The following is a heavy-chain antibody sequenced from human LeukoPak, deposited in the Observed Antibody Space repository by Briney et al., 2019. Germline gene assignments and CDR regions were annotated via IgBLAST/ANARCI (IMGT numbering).Heavy chain of an antibody. J-gene: IGHJ3*02. Sequence: PSETLSLTCTVSGGSISSSGYYWSWIRPHPGQGLDWYGYIYYSGSTYYNPSLKSRVTISAATSKTQSSLKLSSVTAADTAVYYCARCGSSGYSSGAFDIWGQGTMVTVSS. CDR1: GGSISSSGYY. CDR3: ARCGSSGYSSGAFDI. V-gene: IGHV4-31*03. D-gene: IGHD3-22*01. CDR2: IYYSGST.